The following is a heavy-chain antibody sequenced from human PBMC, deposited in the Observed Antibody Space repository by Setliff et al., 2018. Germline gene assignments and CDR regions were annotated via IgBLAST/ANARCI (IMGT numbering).Heavy chain of an antibody. CDR1: GYSISSYF. CDR2: FYISGTT. J-gene: IGHJ4*02. V-gene: IGHV4-4*07. CDR3: ARGSFPYDNSGFDY. Sequence: SETLSLTCSVSGYSISSYFWTWIRQPAGKGLEWIGRFYISGTTTYNPSLKSRVTMSADTSKNQFSLKLSSVTAADTAVYYCARGSFPYDNSGFDYWGQGTLVTVSS. D-gene: IGHD3-22*01.